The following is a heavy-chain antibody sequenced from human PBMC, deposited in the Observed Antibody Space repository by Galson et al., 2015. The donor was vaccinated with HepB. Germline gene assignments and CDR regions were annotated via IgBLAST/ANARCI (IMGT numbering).Heavy chain of an antibody. V-gene: IGHV1-69*13. J-gene: IGHJ6*03. D-gene: IGHD1-14*01. Sequence: SVKVSCKASGGTFSSYAISWVRQAPGQGLEWMGGIIPIFGTANYAQKFQGRVTITADESTSTAYMELSSLRSEDTAVYYCVRALNPHYYMDVWGKGTTVTVSS. CDR3: VRALNPHYYMDV. CDR1: GGTFSSYA. CDR2: IIPIFGTA.